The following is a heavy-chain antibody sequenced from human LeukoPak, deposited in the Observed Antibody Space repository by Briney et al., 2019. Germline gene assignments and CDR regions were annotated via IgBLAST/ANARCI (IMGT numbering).Heavy chain of an antibody. D-gene: IGHD2-2*01. CDR3: AKDVKYFGSPTSSYGLDV. CDR2: VPWSDSETNE. V-gene: IGHV3-30*02. Sequence: PGGSVRLGCAAHGYSLRCYPMPTARQAPGWAQGREALVPWSDSETNEYYADSVKGRFTISRDDSKNTLYLQMNNLKPEDTAVYYCAKDVKYFGSPTSSYGLDVWGQGTTAIVSS. CDR1: GYSLRCYP. J-gene: IGHJ6*02.